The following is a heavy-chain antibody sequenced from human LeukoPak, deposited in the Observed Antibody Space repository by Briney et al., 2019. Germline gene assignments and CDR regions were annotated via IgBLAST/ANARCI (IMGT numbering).Heavy chain of an antibody. D-gene: IGHD3-9*01. CDR3: ARVRVTGYSNFAY. V-gene: IGHV3-23*01. J-gene: IGHJ4*02. CDR1: GFSFNSYA. CDR2: ISATGGST. Sequence: GGSLRLSCAASGFSFNSYAMSWVRQAPGKGLEWVSGISATGGSTYHADSVKGRFTFSRDNSKNTVYLQMSSLRAEDTAVYYCARVRVTGYSNFAYWGQGTLVTVSS.